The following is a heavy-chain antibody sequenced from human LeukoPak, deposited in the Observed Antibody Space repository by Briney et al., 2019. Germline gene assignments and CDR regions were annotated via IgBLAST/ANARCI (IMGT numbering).Heavy chain of an antibody. Sequence: PGGSLRLSCAASEFTFSSFSMNWVRQAPGKGLEWVSSISSSSSYTYYADSVKGRFTISRDNAKNSLYLQMNSLRAEDTAVYYCARGGSGNWNAPFDYWGQGTLVTVSS. D-gene: IGHD1-1*01. CDR1: EFTFSSFS. V-gene: IGHV3-21*01. CDR3: ARGGSGNWNAPFDY. J-gene: IGHJ4*02. CDR2: ISSSSSYT.